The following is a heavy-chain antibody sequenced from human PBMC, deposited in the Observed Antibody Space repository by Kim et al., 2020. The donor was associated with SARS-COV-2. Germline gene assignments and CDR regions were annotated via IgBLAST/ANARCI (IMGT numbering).Heavy chain of an antibody. D-gene: IGHD2-21*01. CDR3: AKSPNLVVITD. Sequence: GGSLRLSCVASGFDFSYYAMSWVRQAPGKGLEWVSGLNSRGNNKYYADSVRGRFAISRDNSKNMLYLQMDSLRVEDTAIYYCAKSPNLVVITDWGQGTLVTVTS. CDR1: GFDFSYYA. V-gene: IGHV3-23*01. J-gene: IGHJ4*02. CDR2: LNSRGNNK.